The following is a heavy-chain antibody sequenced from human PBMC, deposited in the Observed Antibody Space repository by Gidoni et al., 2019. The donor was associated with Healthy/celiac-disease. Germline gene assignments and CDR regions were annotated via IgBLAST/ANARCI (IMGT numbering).Heavy chain of an antibody. J-gene: IGHJ4*02. CDR2: ISSSSSYI. V-gene: IGHV3-21*01. D-gene: IGHD5-18*01. CDR3: ARAHSPYYFDY. CDR1: GFTFSSYS. Sequence: EVQLVESGGGLVKPGGSLRLSCAASGFTFSSYSMNWVRQAPGKGLEWVSSISSSSSYIYYADSVKGRFTISRDNAKNSLYLQMNSLRAEDTAVFYCARAHSPYYFDYWGQGTLVTVSS.